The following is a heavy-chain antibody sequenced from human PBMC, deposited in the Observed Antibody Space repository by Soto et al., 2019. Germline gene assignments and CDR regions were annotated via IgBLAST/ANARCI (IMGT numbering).Heavy chain of an antibody. Sequence: VGSLRLSCAASGFTFSSYAMHWVRQAPGKGLEWVAVISYDGSNKYYADSVKGRFTISRDNSKNTLYLQMNSLRAEDTAVYYCARDRVDSGYDEDWFDPWGQGTLVTVSS. CDR2: ISYDGSNK. D-gene: IGHD5-12*01. V-gene: IGHV3-30-3*01. J-gene: IGHJ5*02. CDR3: ARDRVDSGYDEDWFDP. CDR1: GFTFSSYA.